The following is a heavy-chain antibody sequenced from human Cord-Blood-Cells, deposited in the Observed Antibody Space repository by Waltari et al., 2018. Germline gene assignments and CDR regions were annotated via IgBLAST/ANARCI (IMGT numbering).Heavy chain of an antibody. CDR1: AFTFDDYD. V-gene: IGHV3-9*01. J-gene: IGHJ3*02. CDR2: ISWNSGSI. D-gene: IGHD1-1*01. CDR3: AKDNFAFDI. Sequence: EVQLVESGGGLVQPGRSLRLSCAASAFTFDDYDMHWVRQAPGKGLGWVSGISWNSGSIGYADSVKGRFTISRDNAKNSLYLQMNSLRAEDTALYYCAKDNFAFDIWGQGTMVTVSS.